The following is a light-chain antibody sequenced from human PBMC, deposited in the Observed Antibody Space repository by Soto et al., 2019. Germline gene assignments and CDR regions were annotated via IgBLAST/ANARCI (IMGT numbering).Light chain of an antibody. J-gene: IGKJ1*01. Sequence: EVVMTQSPVTLSVSPGERATLSCRASQSVRSNLAWYQQKPGQAPSLLIYGAFTRATGIPTRFSGTGSGTELTLTISSLQSEDFALYYCQQYNDWPLTFGQGTKVDI. CDR1: QSVRSN. V-gene: IGKV3-15*01. CDR3: QQYNDWPLT. CDR2: GAF.